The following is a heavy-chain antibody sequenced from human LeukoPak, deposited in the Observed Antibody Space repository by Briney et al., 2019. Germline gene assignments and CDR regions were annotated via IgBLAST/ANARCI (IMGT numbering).Heavy chain of an antibody. CDR1: GGSISNRGYY. CDR2: IYYSGST. J-gene: IGHJ4*02. CDR3: VKTYYYDPFDF. D-gene: IGHD3-22*01. Sequence: PSETLSLTCTVSGGSISNRGYYWGWIRQPPGKGLEWIGNIYYSGSTYYNPSLKSRVTISVDTSKNQFSLKLSSVTAADTAVYYCVKTYYYDPFDFGGQGTLVTVSS. V-gene: IGHV4-39*01.